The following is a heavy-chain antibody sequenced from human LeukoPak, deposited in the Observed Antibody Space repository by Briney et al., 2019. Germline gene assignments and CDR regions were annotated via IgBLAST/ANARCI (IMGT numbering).Heavy chain of an antibody. D-gene: IGHD3-10*01. CDR3: ARGGVTMVRGVIRNFDY. V-gene: IGHV4-34*01. CDR2: INHSGST. CDR1: GGSFSGYY. Sequence: PSETLSLTCAVYGGSFSGYYWSWIRQPPGKGLEWIGEINHSGSTNYNPSLKSRVTISVDTSKNQFSLKLSSVTAADTAAYYCARGGVTMVRGVIRNFDYWGQGTLVTVSS. J-gene: IGHJ4*02.